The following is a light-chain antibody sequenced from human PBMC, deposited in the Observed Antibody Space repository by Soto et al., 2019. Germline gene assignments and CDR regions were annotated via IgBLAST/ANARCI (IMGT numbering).Light chain of an antibody. CDR3: SSSTTSITHHV. Sequence: STLAQPASVTGYPGQSITISCNGSSSDVGGYDYVSWYQQHPGKAPKLVLYGVNNRPSGVSNRFSGSKSGNTASLTISGLQAEDEAEYYCSSSTTSITHHVFGAGTKVTV. CDR1: SSDVGGYDY. J-gene: IGLJ1*01. V-gene: IGLV2-14*01. CDR2: GVN.